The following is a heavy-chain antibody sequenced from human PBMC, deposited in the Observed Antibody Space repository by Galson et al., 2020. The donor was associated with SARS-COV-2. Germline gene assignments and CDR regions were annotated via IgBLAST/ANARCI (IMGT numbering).Heavy chain of an antibody. CDR3: VRDFRRDGYNYDAFDI. D-gene: IGHD5-12*01. Sequence: GESLKISCAASGFTFNNYFMHWVRQAPGKGLVWVARINSDGSPTVYADSVKGRFTISRDNAKNILYLQMNSLRDEDTAVYYCVRDFRRDGYNYDAFDIWGQGTRVTVSS. V-gene: IGHV3-74*01. CDR2: INSDGSPT. J-gene: IGHJ3*02. CDR1: GFTFNNYF.